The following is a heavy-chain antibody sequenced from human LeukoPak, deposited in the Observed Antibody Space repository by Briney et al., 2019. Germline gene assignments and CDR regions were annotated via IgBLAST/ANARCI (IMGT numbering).Heavy chain of an antibody. D-gene: IGHD2-2*01. J-gene: IGHJ3*02. CDR2: IHYTGNT. V-gene: IGHV4-59*12. CDR3: ARDPGYHDAFDI. CDR1: GGSISNYY. Sequence: SETLSLTCTVSGGSISNYYWSWIRQSPGKGPEWIAHIHYTGNTYYNPSLKSRVTMSVDTSKNQFSLKLSSVTAADTAVYYCARDPGYHDAFDIWGQGTMVTVSS.